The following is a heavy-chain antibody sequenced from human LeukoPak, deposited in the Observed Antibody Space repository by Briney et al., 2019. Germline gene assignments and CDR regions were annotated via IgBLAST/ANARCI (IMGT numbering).Heavy chain of an antibody. V-gene: IGHV3-15*01. J-gene: IGHJ4*02. CDR2: IKGKTDGGTT. CDR3: TTDGPFDWLLLESDFDY. D-gene: IGHD3-9*01. CDR1: GFTFSNAW. Sequence: GGSLRLSCAASGFTFSNAWMSWVRQAPGKGLEWVGRIKGKTDGGTTDYAAPVKGRFTISRDDSKNTLYLQMNSLKTEDTAVYYCTTDGPFDWLLLESDFDYWGQGTLVTVSS.